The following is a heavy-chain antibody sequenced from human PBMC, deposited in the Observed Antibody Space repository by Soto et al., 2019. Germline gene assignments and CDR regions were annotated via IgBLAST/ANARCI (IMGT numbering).Heavy chain of an antibody. D-gene: IGHD3-10*01. CDR1: DYSISSDYY. CDR3: ARDRSAYYGSGDHGMDV. J-gene: IGHJ6*02. CDR2: IYHSGST. V-gene: IGHV4-38-2*02. Sequence: PSETLSLTCTVSDYSISSDYYWGWIRQPPGKGLEWIGSIYHSGSTSTNPSLRSRVTISVDTSKKQFSLKLSSVTAADTATYYCARDRSAYYGSGDHGMDVWGQGIMVTVSS.